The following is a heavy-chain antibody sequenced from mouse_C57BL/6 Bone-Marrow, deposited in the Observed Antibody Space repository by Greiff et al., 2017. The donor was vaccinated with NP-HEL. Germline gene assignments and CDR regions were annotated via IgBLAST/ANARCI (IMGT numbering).Heavy chain of an antibody. CDR2: IYPGSGST. Sequence: QVQLQQPGAELVKPGASVKMSCKASGYTFTSYWITWVKQRPGQGLEWIGDIYPGSGSTNYNEKFKSKATLTVDTSSSTAYMQLSSLTSEDSAVYYGAKEGRYGSSYEWFAYWGQGTLVTVSA. CDR3: AKEGRYGSSYEWFAY. V-gene: IGHV1-55*01. CDR1: GYTFTSYW. J-gene: IGHJ3*01. D-gene: IGHD1-1*01.